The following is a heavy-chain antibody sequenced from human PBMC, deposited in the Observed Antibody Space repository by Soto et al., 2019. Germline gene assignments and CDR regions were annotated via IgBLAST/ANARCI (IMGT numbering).Heavy chain of an antibody. CDR1: GYTFTSYA. Sequence: EASVKVSCKASGYTFTSYAMHWVRQAPGQRLEWMGWINAGNGNTKYSQKFQGRVTITRDTSASTAYMELSSLRSEDTAVYYCARAAHYCSGGSCYSGAFRYWGQGTLVTVSS. V-gene: IGHV1-3*01. D-gene: IGHD2-15*01. CDR3: ARAAHYCSGGSCYSGAFRY. CDR2: INAGNGNT. J-gene: IGHJ4*02.